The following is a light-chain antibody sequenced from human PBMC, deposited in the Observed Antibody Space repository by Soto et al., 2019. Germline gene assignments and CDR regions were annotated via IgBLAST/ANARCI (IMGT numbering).Light chain of an antibody. Sequence: DIQMTQSPSSLSASVGDRVTITCRASQSINAYSNWYLHKPGKAPKLLIFAASTLQSGVPTRFSGSGSGTDFTLIISSLQPDDFGTYYCQQSFRTPLTFGGGTKVE. CDR2: AAS. CDR3: QQSFRTPLT. J-gene: IGKJ4*01. V-gene: IGKV1-39*01. CDR1: QSINAY.